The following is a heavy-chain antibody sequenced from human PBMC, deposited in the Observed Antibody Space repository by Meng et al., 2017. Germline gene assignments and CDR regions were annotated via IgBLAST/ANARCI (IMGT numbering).Heavy chain of an antibody. Sequence: VELGCVLLEPGGSRRLCCEAAGCTVSIYSRNWVHQAPWNGLELVSSISSSSSYIYYADSVKVRFAISRDNTKNSLYLKMNSLRAEDTAVYYCARVLSSSGMSEIDYWGQGTLVTVSS. CDR3: ARVLSSSGMSEIDY. D-gene: IGHD6-19*01. V-gene: IGHV3-21*01. CDR2: ISSSSSYI. CDR1: GCTVSIYS. J-gene: IGHJ4*02.